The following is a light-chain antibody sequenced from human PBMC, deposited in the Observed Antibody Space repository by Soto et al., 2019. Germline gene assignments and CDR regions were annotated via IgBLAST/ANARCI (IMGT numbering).Light chain of an antibody. J-gene: IGKJ4*01. CDR2: LGS. CDR1: QSLLHSNGYNY. CDR3: MQALQTRLT. V-gene: IGKV2-28*01. Sequence: DIVMTQSPLSLPVTPGEPASISCRSSQSLLHSNGYNYLDSYLQKPGQSPQLLIYLGSNRASGVPDRFSGSGSGTDFTLKISRVEAEDVGVYYCMQALQTRLTFGGGTKVEIK.